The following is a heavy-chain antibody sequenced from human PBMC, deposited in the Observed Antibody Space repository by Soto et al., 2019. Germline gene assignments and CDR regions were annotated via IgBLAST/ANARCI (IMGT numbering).Heavy chain of an antibody. V-gene: IGHV3-23*04. Sequence: EVQLVQSGGGWVQPGGSLRLSCAASGFTFSSSPMSWVRQVPGKGLEWISAIRNDGGSMYYVDSVKGRFTISRDNSKSTSTLRMKNLRSEDTATYYCVRDRYTMSDFWSAFSSYWGQGAQVIVSS. D-gene: IGHD3-3*01. J-gene: IGHJ4*02. CDR3: VRDRYTMSDFWSAFSSY. CDR1: GFTFSSSP. CDR2: IRNDGGSM.